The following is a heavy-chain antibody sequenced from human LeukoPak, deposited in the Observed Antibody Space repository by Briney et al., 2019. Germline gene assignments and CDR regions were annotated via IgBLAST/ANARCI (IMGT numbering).Heavy chain of an antibody. CDR1: GGSISSSSYY. J-gene: IGHJ6*03. Sequence: SETLSLTCTVSGGSISSSSYYWGWIRQPPGKGLEWIGSIYYSGSTYYNPSLKSRVTISVDTSKNQFSLKLSSVTAADTAVYYCARVKSDYYDYYMDVWGKGTTVTVSS. CDR2: IYYSGST. CDR3: ARVKSDYYDYYMDV. V-gene: IGHV4-39*07.